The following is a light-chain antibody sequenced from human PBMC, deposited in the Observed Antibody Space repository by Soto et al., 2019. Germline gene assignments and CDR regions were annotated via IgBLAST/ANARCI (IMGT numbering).Light chain of an antibody. CDR2: LKSDGSH. J-gene: IGLJ3*02. CDR1: SGHSSYA. CDR3: QTWGTGIQV. Sequence: QAVVTQSPSASASLGASVKLTCTLSSGHSSYAIAWHQQQPEKGPRYLMKLKSDGSHSKGDGIPDRFSGSSSGAERYLTISSLQSEDEADYYCQTWGTGIQVFGGGTKLTVL. V-gene: IGLV4-69*01.